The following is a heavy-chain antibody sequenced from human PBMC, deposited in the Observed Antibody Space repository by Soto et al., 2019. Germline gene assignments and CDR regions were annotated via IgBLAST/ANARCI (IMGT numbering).Heavy chain of an antibody. J-gene: IGHJ4*02. CDR2: IRSKANSYAT. V-gene: IGHV3-73*01. D-gene: IGHD2-15*01. CDR1: GFTFSASS. CDR3: ARHVVGGDY. Sequence: EVPLVDSGGGLVQPGGSLKLSCAASGFTFSASSIHWVRQASGKGLEWVGRIRSKANSYATAYAESVKGRFTISRDDSKNTAYLQMNSLKTDDTAVYFCARHVVGGDYWGQGTLVTVSS.